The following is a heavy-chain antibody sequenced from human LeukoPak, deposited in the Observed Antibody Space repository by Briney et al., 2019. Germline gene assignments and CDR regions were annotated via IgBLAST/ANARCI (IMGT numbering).Heavy chain of an antibody. CDR3: ATGRSSGWSYAFDI. J-gene: IGHJ3*02. CDR1: GFTFSRHD. CDR2: IGTLQDT. D-gene: IGHD6-19*01. V-gene: IGHV3-13*01. Sequence: GRSLRLSCVASGFTFSRHDMHWVRQATGKCLEWVSAIGTLQDTFYPASVKGRFTISRENAKNSLYLQMNSLRAGDTAVYYCATGRSSGWSYAFDIWGQGTMVTVSS.